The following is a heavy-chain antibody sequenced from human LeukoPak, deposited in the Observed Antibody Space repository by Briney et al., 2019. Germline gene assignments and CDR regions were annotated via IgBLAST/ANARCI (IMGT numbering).Heavy chain of an antibody. CDR2: IVVGSGNT. CDR1: GFTSTSSA. Sequence: SVKVSCKASGFTSTSSAMQWVRQARGQRLEWIGWIVVGSGNTNYAQKFQGRVTITADKSTSTAYMELSSLRSEDTAVYYCARAAGYYFDCWGQGTLVTVSS. V-gene: IGHV1-58*02. J-gene: IGHJ4*02. CDR3: ARAAGYYFDC. D-gene: IGHD6-25*01.